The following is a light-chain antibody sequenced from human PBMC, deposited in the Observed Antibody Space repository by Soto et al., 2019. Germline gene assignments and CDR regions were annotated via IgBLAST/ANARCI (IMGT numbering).Light chain of an antibody. J-gene: IGKJ2*01. Sequence: EIVLTQSPATLSVSPGDRATRSCRSSQRVSRNLAWYQQKPGQTPMLLLYGASTRATGVPPRFSGSRSGTEFTLTISSLQSEDFAVYYCQQYYNWPPYTFGQGTKLDFK. CDR2: GAS. V-gene: IGKV3-15*01. CDR1: QRVSRN. CDR3: QQYYNWPPYT.